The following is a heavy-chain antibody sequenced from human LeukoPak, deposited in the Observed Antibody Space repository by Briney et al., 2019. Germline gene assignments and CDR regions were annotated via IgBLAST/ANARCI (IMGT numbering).Heavy chain of an antibody. CDR2: TYYRSKWYN. Sequence: SQTLSLTCAISGDSVSSNSAAWNWIRQSPSRGLEWLGRTYYRSKWYNDYAVSVKSRITINPDTSKNQFSLQLNSVTPEDTAVYYCARDGAVDTAMVSYMDVWGKGTTVTISS. D-gene: IGHD5-18*01. V-gene: IGHV6-1*01. CDR1: GDSVSSNSAA. CDR3: ARDGAVDTAMVSYMDV. J-gene: IGHJ6*03.